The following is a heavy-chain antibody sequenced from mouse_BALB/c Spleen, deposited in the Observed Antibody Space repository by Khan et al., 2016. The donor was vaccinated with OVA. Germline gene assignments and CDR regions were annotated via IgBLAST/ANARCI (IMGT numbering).Heavy chain of an antibody. CDR1: GYTFTDFY. CDR2: ISPGSGDT. Sequence: QVQLQQPGTELARPGASVNLSCMASGYTFTDFYINWVKQRSGQGLEWIGEISPGSGDTYYNEKFKGKATLTANKSSSTAYMQLSSLTSEASAVYFCARRNYFGYTFADWGQGTLVTVSA. D-gene: IGHD1-2*01. J-gene: IGHJ3*01. V-gene: IGHV1-77*01. CDR3: ARRNYFGYTFAD.